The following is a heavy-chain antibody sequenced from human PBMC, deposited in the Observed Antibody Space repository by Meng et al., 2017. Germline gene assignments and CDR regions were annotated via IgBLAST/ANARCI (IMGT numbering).Heavy chain of an antibody. CDR1: GFTFSSYA. CDR2: ISYDGSNK. Sequence: GESLKISCAASGFTFSSYAMHWVRQAPGKGLEWVAVISYDGSNKYYADSVKGRFTISRDNSKNTLYLQMNSLRAEDTAVYYCAREGPIYSSGRLQFGDYYYGMDVWGQGTTVTVSS. V-gene: IGHV3-30*01. CDR3: AREGPIYSSGRLQFGDYYYGMDV. J-gene: IGHJ6*02. D-gene: IGHD6-19*01.